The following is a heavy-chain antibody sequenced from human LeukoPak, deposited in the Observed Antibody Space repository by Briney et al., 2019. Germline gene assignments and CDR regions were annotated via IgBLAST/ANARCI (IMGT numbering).Heavy chain of an antibody. D-gene: IGHD3-9*01. Sequence: EASVKVSCKASGGTFNSYAISWVRQAPGQGLEWMGRIIPIFGTANYAQKFQGRVTITADKSTSTAYMELSSLRSEDTAVYYCARVDYDILTAYKDYWGQGTLVTVSS. CDR1: GGTFNSYA. CDR2: IIPIFGTA. CDR3: ARVDYDILTAYKDY. V-gene: IGHV1-69*06. J-gene: IGHJ4*02.